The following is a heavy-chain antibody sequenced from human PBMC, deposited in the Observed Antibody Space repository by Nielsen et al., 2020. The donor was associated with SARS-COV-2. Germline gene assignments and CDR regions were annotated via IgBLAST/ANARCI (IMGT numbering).Heavy chain of an antibody. CDR2: INHSGST. CDR1: GGSFSGYY. CDR3: ARGGIAARQGMDV. J-gene: IGHJ6*02. D-gene: IGHD6-6*01. V-gene: IGHV4-34*01. Sequence: SETLSLTCAVYGGSFSGYYWSWIRQPPGKGPEWIGEINHSGSTNYNPSLKSRVTISVDTSKNQFSLKLSSVTAADTAVYYCARGGIAARQGMDVWGQGTTVTVSS.